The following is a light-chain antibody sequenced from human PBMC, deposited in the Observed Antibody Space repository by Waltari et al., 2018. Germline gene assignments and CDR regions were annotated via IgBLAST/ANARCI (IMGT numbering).Light chain of an antibody. CDR1: QSVSSN. CDR3: QQYNNWDT. V-gene: IGKV3-15*01. J-gene: IGKJ2*01. CDR2: GAS. Sequence: EIVMTQSPATLSVSPGERATLSCRASQSVSSNLAWYQQKPGQAPRLLIYGASTRATGIPARFSGSGSGTEFTLTISSMQSEDFAVYYCQQYNNWDTFGQGTKLEIK.